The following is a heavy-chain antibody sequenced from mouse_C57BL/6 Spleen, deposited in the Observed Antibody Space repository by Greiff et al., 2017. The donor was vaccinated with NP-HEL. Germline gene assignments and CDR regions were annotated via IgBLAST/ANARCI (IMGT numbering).Heavy chain of an antibody. CDR2: IYPRSGNT. V-gene: IGHV1-81*01. J-gene: IGHJ2*01. CDR3: ARRMSSGLFDY. Sequence: QVHVKQSGAELARPGASVKLSCKASGYTFTSYGISWVKQRTGQGLEWIGEIYPRSGNTYYNEKFKGKATLTADKSSSTAYMELRSLTSEDSAVYFCARRMSSGLFDYWGQGTTLTVSS. D-gene: IGHD3-2*02. CDR1: GYTFTSYG.